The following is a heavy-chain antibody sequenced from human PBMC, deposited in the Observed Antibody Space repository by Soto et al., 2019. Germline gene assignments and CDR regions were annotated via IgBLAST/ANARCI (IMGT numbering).Heavy chain of an antibody. Sequence: GGSLRLSCAASGFTFSSYAMHWVRQAPGKGLEWVAVISYDGSNKYYADSVKGRFTISRDNSKNTLYLQMNSLRAEDTAVYYCARDFGRYYFDYWGQGTLVTVSS. J-gene: IGHJ4*02. V-gene: IGHV3-30-3*01. CDR1: GFTFSSYA. CDR3: ARDFGRYYFDY. CDR2: ISYDGSNK. D-gene: IGHD3-3*01.